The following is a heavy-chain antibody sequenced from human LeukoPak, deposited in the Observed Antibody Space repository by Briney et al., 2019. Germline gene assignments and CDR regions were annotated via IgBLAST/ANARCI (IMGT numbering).Heavy chain of an antibody. CDR1: GYTFTTYA. CDR3: ARMKYYYYYMDV. CDR2: ISAYNGNT. J-gene: IGHJ6*03. Sequence: ASVKVSCKAFGYTFTTYAMSWVRQAPGQGLEWMGWISAYNGNTNYAQKLQGRVTMTTDTSTSTAYMELRSLRSDDTAVYYCARMKYYYYYMDVWGKGTTVTVSS. V-gene: IGHV1-18*01.